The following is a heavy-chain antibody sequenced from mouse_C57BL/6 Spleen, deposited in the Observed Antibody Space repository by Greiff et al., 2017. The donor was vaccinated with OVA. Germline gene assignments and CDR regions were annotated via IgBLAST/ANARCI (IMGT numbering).Heavy chain of an antibody. Sequence: QVQLKQSGAELVRPGSSVKLSCKASGYTFTSYWMHWVKQRPIQGLEWIGYIDPSDSDTHYNQKFKDKATLTVDKSSSTAYMQLSSLTSEDSAVYYCASGGLIPFDYWGQGTTLTVSS. D-gene: IGHD3-1*01. CDR1: GYTFTSYW. CDR3: ASGGLIPFDY. V-gene: IGHV1-52*01. J-gene: IGHJ2*01. CDR2: IDPSDSDT.